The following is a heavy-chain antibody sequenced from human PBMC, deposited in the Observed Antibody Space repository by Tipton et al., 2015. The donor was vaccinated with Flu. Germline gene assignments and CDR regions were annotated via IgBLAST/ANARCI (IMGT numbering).Heavy chain of an antibody. J-gene: IGHJ4*02. Sequence: SLRLSCTVSGFPFGDSALSWVRQAPGKGLEWLAFIRTQAYAGTANYAQYAASVKDRFTISRDDSKSVAYLQVNSLKTEDTGVYYCTIGRDGYNFHFDYWGQGTLLSVSS. CDR1: GFPFGDSA. CDR3: TIGRDGYNFHFDY. V-gene: IGHV3-49*04. D-gene: IGHD5-24*01. CDR2: IRTQAYAGTANYA.